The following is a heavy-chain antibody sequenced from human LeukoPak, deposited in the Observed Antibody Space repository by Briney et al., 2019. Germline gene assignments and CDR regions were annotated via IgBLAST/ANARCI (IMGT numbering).Heavy chain of an antibody. D-gene: IGHD2-15*01. CDR2: IYYSGST. CDR3: ARETRSGQTVYFDY. CDR1: GGSISSGGYY. J-gene: IGHJ4*02. Sequence: SQTLSLTCTVSGGSISSGGYYWSWIRQHPGKGLEWIGYIYYSGSTYYNPSLKSRVTISVDTSKNQFSLKLSSVTAADTAVYYCARETRSGQTVYFDYWGQGTLVTVSS. V-gene: IGHV4-31*03.